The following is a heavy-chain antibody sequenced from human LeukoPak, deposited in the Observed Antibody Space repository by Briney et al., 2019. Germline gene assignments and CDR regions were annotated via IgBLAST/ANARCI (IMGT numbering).Heavy chain of an antibody. CDR1: GGSISSSSYY. V-gene: IGHV4-39*07. Sequence: PSETLSLTCTVSGGSISSSSYYWGWIRQPPGKGLEWIGEINHSGSTNYNPSLKSRVTISVDTSKNQFSLKLSSVTAADTAVYYCARGGDRVSPDAFDIWGQGTMVTVSS. D-gene: IGHD5-12*01. CDR2: INHSGST. J-gene: IGHJ3*02. CDR3: ARGGDRVSPDAFDI.